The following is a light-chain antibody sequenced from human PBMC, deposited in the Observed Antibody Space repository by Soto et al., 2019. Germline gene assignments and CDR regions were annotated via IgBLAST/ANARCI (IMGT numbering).Light chain of an antibody. CDR3: ISYTVSRSYV. CDR2: SVS. CDR1: SSDIGAYDH. V-gene: IGLV2-14*01. Sequence: QSVLTQPASVSGSRGQSITISCSGTSSDIGAYDHVAWFQQFPGKTPKLIIYSVSNRPSGVSYRFSGSKSGNTASLTISGLQAEDEADYYCISYTVSRSYVFGTGTKVTVL. J-gene: IGLJ1*01.